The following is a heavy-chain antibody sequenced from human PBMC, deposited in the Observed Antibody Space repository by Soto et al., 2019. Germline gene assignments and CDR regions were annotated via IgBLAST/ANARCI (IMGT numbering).Heavy chain of an antibody. Sequence: EVQLLESGGGLVQPGGSLRLSCAASGFTFSSYAMNWVRQAPGKGLDWVSHVSGGGGSTYYADSVKGRFTIPRDNSKNTMYLQMNSLRAEDTAVYYCAKDPPGAGPAFDYWGQGTLVTVSS. D-gene: IGHD6-19*01. CDR3: AKDPPGAGPAFDY. CDR1: GFTFSSYA. CDR2: VSGGGGST. J-gene: IGHJ4*02. V-gene: IGHV3-23*01.